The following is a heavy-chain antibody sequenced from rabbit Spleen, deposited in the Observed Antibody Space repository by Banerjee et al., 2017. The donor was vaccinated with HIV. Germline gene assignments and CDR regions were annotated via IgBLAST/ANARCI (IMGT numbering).Heavy chain of an antibody. V-gene: IGHV1S45*01. CDR1: GFSFSGGYY. Sequence: EQLLESGGGLVKPEGSLKLSCIASGFSFSGGYYMRWVRQAPGKGLEWIACIYAGGSGTTYYANWAKGRFTISKTSSTTVTLQMTSLTAADTATYFCARDTGTSFSSYGMDLWGPGTLVTVS. CDR2: IYAGGSGTT. D-gene: IGHD8-1*01. CDR3: ARDTGTSFSSYGMDL. J-gene: IGHJ6*01.